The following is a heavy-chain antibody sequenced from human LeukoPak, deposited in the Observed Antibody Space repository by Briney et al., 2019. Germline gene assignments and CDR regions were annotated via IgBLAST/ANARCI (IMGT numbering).Heavy chain of an antibody. CDR3: AKVLRGYNDSTRGYDPFDT. D-gene: IGHD3-22*01. J-gene: IGHJ3*02. Sequence: GRSLRLSCAASGFTFDDYAMHWVRQAPGKGLEWVSGISWNSGSIGYADSVKGRFTISRDNAKNSLYLQMNSLRAEDTALYYCAKVLRGYNDSTRGYDPFDTWGQGTMVPVSS. CDR2: ISWNSGSI. CDR1: GFTFDDYA. V-gene: IGHV3-9*01.